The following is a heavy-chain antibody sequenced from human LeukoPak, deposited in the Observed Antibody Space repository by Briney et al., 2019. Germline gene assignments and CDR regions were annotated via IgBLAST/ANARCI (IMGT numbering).Heavy chain of an antibody. V-gene: IGHV4-39*01. CDR3: ARIQGEIVVVSAAIGP. D-gene: IGHD2-2*02. CDR1: GGSISSSNYY. J-gene: IGHJ5*02. CDR2: AFKTGKT. Sequence: SETLSPTCTVSGGSISSSNYYWGWIRQSPEKGLEWIGSAFKTGKTYYNPSLRSRVTISVDTSKNQFSLRLTSVTAADTAVYYCARIQGEIVVVSAAIGPGGQGTLVSVSS.